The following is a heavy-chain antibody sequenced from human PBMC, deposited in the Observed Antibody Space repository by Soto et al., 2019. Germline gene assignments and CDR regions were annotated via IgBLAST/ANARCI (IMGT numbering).Heavy chain of an antibody. D-gene: IGHD3-16*01. CDR3: AKVGPVWGAADF. Sequence: EVQLGESGGGLVKPGGSLRLSCAASGFSFSSYSMNWVRQAPGKGLEWVSCISSSGSDIYYADSVKGRFTISRDNTKNSVLLQMNSLRAEDTAVYYCAKVGPVWGAADFWGQGTPVTVSS. J-gene: IGHJ4*02. V-gene: IGHV3-21*02. CDR1: GFSFSSYS. CDR2: ISSSGSDI.